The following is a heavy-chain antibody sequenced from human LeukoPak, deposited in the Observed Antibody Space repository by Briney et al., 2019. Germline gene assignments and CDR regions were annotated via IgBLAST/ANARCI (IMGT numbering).Heavy chain of an antibody. V-gene: IGHV4-59*01. CDR2: TYYSGNT. Sequence: SETLSLTCTVSGGSISSYYWSWIRQPPGKGLEWIGYTYYSGNTNYNPSLKSRVTISVDTSKNQFSLKLSSVTAADTAVYYCARGRSNDYWGQGTLVTVSS. CDR3: ARGRSNDY. J-gene: IGHJ4*02. CDR1: GGSISSYY.